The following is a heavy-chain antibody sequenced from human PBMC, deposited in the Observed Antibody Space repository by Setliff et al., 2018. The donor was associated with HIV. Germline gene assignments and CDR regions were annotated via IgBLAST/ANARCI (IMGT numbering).Heavy chain of an antibody. CDR3: HSGYDTEEQSYFDY. CDR2: INDDGRGI. Sequence: PGGSLRLSCAASGFTFSSYGMHWVRQAPGQGLVWVARINDDGRGISYADSVRGRFTISRDNADNSLYLDMSSLRAEDTGVYYCHSGYDTEEQSYFDYWGQGTLVTVSS. D-gene: IGHD5-12*01. J-gene: IGHJ4*02. V-gene: IGHV3-74*01. CDR1: GFTFSSYG.